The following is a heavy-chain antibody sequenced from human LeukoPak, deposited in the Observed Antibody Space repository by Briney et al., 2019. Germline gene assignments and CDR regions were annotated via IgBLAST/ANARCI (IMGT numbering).Heavy chain of an antibody. CDR1: GFTFSSYA. Sequence: GGSLRLSCAASGFTFSSYAMSWVRQAPGKGLEWVSTISGSGYSTYYADSVKDRFTISRDNSRNTLYLQMNSLRAEDTAIYYCAKDVTRGSRWYLYFDYWGQGTLVTVSS. CDR3: AKDVTRGSRWYLYFDY. CDR2: ISGSGYST. J-gene: IGHJ4*02. D-gene: IGHD6-13*01. V-gene: IGHV3-23*01.